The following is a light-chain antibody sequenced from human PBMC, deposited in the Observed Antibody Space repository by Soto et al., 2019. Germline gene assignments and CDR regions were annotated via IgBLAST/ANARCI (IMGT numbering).Light chain of an antibody. CDR3: QQYNSYSPLT. CDR1: QSISTS. CDR2: KAS. J-gene: IGKJ4*01. Sequence: DIQMTQSPSTLSASVGDRVTVTCRASQSISTSLAWYQQKPGKAPKLLIYKASNLESGVPSRFSGSGSGTEFTLTISSLQPDDFATYYCQQYNSYSPLTFGGGTKVDIK. V-gene: IGKV1-5*03.